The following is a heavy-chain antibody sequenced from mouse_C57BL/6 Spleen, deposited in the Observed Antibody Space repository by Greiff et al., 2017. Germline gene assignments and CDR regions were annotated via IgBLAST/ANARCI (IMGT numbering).Heavy chain of an antibody. D-gene: IGHD1-1*02. V-gene: IGHV5-16*01. Sequence: EVQRVESEGGLVQPGSSMKLSCTASGFTFSDYYMAWVRQVPEKGLEWVANINYDGSSTYYLDSLKSRFIISRDNAKNILYLQMSSLKSEDTATYYCAREGNGGTSFDYWGQGTTLTVSS. CDR1: GFTFSDYY. CDR2: INYDGSST. CDR3: AREGNGGTSFDY. J-gene: IGHJ2*01.